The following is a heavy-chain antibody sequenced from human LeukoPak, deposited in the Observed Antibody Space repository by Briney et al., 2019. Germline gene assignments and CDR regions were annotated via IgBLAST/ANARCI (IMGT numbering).Heavy chain of an antibody. CDR1: GGTFSSYA. CDR3: ARENAYYDILTGSPHAYYGMDV. V-gene: IGHV1-69*01. J-gene: IGHJ6*04. CDR2: IIPIFGTA. D-gene: IGHD3-9*01. Sequence: GASVKLSCKASGGTFSSYAISWVRQAPGQGLEWMGGIIPIFGTANYAQKFQGRVTITADESTSTAYMELSSLRSEDTAVYYCARENAYYDILTGSPHAYYGMDVWGKGTTVTVSS.